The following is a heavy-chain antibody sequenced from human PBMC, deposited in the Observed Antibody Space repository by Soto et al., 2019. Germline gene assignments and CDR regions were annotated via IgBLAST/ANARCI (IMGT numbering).Heavy chain of an antibody. CDR3: ARDSNPLKYYYGSGFDP. J-gene: IGHJ5*02. CDR2: INSDGSST. Sequence: PVGSLRLSCAASGFTFSSYCMHWGRQAPGKGLVWVSRINSDGSSTSYADSVKGRFTISRDNAKNTLYLQMNSLRAEDTAVYYCARDSNPLKYYYGSGFDPWGQGTLVTVS. D-gene: IGHD3-10*01. CDR1: GFTFSSYC. V-gene: IGHV3-74*01.